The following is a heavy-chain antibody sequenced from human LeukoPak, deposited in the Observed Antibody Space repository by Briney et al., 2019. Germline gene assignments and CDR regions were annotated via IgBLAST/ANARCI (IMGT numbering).Heavy chain of an antibody. CDR1: GGSISSYY. CDR2: IYYSGST. Sequence: KASETLSLTCTVSGGSISSYYWSWTRQPPGKGLEWIGYIYYSGSTNYNPSLESRVTISVDTSKNQFSLKLSSVTAADTAVYYCAGLEDSSDAFDIWGQGTMVTVSS. V-gene: IGHV4-59*08. J-gene: IGHJ3*02. D-gene: IGHD6-6*01. CDR3: AGLEDSSDAFDI.